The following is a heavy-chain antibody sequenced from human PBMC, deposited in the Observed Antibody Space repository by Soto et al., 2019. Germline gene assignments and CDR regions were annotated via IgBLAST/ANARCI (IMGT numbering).Heavy chain of an antibody. Sequence: GGSLRLSCAASGFNFSNHWMHWVRQRPAEGLVWVSRITSDGKSKAYAESVKGRFAISRDNAKNTLYLQMNGLTAEDTAVYYCARESGDWPLNSFDPWGQGTLVTVSS. CDR1: GFNFSNHW. CDR3: ARESGDWPLNSFDP. D-gene: IGHD2-21*02. V-gene: IGHV3-74*01. CDR2: ITSDGKSK. J-gene: IGHJ5*02.